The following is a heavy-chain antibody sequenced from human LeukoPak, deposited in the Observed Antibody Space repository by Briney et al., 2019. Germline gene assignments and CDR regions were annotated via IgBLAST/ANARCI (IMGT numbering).Heavy chain of an antibody. CDR2: IYYSGSA. CDR3: ARVSDSSGYSVLDS. J-gene: IGHJ4*02. V-gene: IGHV4-59*01. Sequence: SETLSLTCTVSGGSISGYYWSWIRRPPGKGLEWIGHIYYSGSADYNASLKSRATMFVDTSKNEFSLTLRSVTAADTAVYYCARVSDSSGYSVLDSWGQGTLVTVSS. D-gene: IGHD3-22*01. CDR1: GGSISGYY.